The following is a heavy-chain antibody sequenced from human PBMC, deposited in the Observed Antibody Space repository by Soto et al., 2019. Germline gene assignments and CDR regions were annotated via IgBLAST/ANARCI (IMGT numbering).Heavy chain of an antibody. CDR3: ARGNSVKEAAGTYYYYGMDV. CDR2: VNHGGTS. D-gene: IGHD6-13*01. J-gene: IGHJ6*04. CDR1: GGSFSGYY. V-gene: IGHV4-34*01. Sequence: SETLSLTCAVHGGSFSGYYWDWIRQPPGKGLEWIGEVNHGGTSNYNPSLKSRAIISVDTSKNQFSLKLSSVTAADTAVYYCARGNSVKEAAGTYYYYGMDVWGKGTTVTVPS.